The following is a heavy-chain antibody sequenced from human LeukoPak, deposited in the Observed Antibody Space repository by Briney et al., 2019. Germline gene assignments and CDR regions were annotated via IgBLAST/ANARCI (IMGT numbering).Heavy chain of an antibody. J-gene: IGHJ6*03. CDR3: ARDGPLNQNYDFWSGYLTGTYYYYMDV. Sequence: PGGSLRLSCAASGFTFSSYWMSWVRQAPGKGLEWVANIKQDGSEKYYVDSVKGRFTISRDNAKNSLYLQMNSLRAEDTAVYYCARDGPLNQNYDFWSGYLTGTYYYYMDVWGKGTTVTVSS. CDR2: IKQDGSEK. V-gene: IGHV3-7*01. D-gene: IGHD3-3*01. CDR1: GFTFSSYW.